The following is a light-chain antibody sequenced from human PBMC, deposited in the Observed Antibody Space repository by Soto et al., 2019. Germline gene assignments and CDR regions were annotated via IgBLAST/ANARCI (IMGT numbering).Light chain of an antibody. J-gene: IGKJ4*01. CDR1: QSVSSD. V-gene: IGKV3D-15*01. Sequence: EIVMTQSPATLSVSPGERATLSCRASQSVSSDLAWYQQKPGQAPKLVIYATFTRDTGVPTRISGSGSETEFTLTISSLQSEDFAVYYCQQDNSFPLTFGGGTKVDIK. CDR3: QQDNSFPLT. CDR2: ATF.